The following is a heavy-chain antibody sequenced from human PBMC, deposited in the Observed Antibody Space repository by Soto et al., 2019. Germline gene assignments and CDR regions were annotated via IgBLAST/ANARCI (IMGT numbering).Heavy chain of an antibody. Sequence: PSETLSLTCTVSGGSISSYYWSWIRQPPGKGLEWIGYIYYSGSTNYNPSLKSRVTISVDTSKNQFSLKLSSVTAADTAVYYCARHSGRGRGYRTANFDYWGQGTLVTVSS. D-gene: IGHD1-26*01. CDR3: ARHSGRGRGYRTANFDY. CDR1: GGSISSYY. V-gene: IGHV4-59*08. J-gene: IGHJ4*02. CDR2: IYYSGST.